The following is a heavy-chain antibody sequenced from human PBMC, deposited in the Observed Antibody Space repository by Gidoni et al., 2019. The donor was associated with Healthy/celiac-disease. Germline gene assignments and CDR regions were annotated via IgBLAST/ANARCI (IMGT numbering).Heavy chain of an antibody. CDR2: SYPGDSYT. J-gene: IGHJ4*02. D-gene: IGHD3-9*01. CDR1: GYSFTSYW. Sequence: QSGAEVKKPGESMKISCKGSGYSFTSYWIDWVRQVPGKGLEWMGISYPGDSYTRYRLSFQGQVTISADNSISTAYLQWSSLKSSYTAMYYCARHERYFDWLSDYWGQGTLVTVSS. V-gene: IGHV5-51*01. CDR3: ARHERYFDWLSDY.